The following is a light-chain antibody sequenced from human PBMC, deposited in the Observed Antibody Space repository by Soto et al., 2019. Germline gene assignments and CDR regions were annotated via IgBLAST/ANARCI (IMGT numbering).Light chain of an antibody. Sequence: QSALTQPASVSGSPGQSITISCTGTSSDVGSYNLVSWYQQHPGKAPKVMIYEVSKRPSGVSNRFSGSKSSNTASLTISGLQAEDEADYYCCSYAGSSSVVFGGGTKLTVL. CDR2: EVS. V-gene: IGLV2-23*02. CDR1: SSDVGSYNL. CDR3: CSYAGSSSVV. J-gene: IGLJ2*01.